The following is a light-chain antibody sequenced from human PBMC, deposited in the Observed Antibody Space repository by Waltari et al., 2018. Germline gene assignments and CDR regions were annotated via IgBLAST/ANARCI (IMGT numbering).Light chain of an antibody. J-gene: IGLJ3*02. V-gene: IGLV6-57*04. CDR3: QSYDTNNRV. CDR2: EDK. Sequence: NFMLTQPHSVSGSPGETVTISCTRSSASIDSHYLQWYQQRPGSAPTTVIYEDKQRPFGVPDRFSGSIDSSSNSASLTISGLKTEDEAEYYCQSYDTNNRVFGGGTMLTVL. CDR1: SASIDSHY.